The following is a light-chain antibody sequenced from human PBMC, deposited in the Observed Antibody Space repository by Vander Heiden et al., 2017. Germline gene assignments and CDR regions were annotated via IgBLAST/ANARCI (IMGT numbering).Light chain of an antibody. CDR1: SSDVGGYNY. Sequence: QSALTQPRPVSGSPGQPVTISCTGTSSDVGGYNYVTWYQQHPGKAPKLMIYEVSKRPSGVPDRFSGCKSGNTASLTISGLQAEDEADYYCCSYAGSFWVFGGGTKLTVL. J-gene: IGLJ3*02. V-gene: IGLV2-11*01. CDR3: CSYAGSFWV. CDR2: EVS.